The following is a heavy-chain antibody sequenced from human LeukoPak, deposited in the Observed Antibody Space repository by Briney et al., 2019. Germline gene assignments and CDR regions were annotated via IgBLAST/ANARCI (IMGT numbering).Heavy chain of an antibody. V-gene: IGHV4-4*09. CDR2: IYHSGST. J-gene: IGHJ3*02. D-gene: IGHD1-26*01. Sequence: PSETLSLTCTVSGGSISSYYWSWIRQPPGKGLEWIGYIYHSGSTYYNPSLKSRVTISVDTSKNQFSLKLSSVTAADTAVYYCARGIVGATEGVLWAFDIWGQGTMVTVSS. CDR1: GGSISSYY. CDR3: ARGIVGATEGVLWAFDI.